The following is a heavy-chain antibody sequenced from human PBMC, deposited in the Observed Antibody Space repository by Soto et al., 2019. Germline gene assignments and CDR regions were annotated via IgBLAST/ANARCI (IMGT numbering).Heavy chain of an antibody. J-gene: IGHJ4*02. Sequence: SLKISCQGSGYSFTNYWINWVRQMPGKGLEWMGRIDPSDSYTNYSPSFQGHVTLSADKSISTAYLQWSSLKASDTAMYYCVRVYHYDSSGYSLEYWGQGTLVTVSS. CDR3: VRVYHYDSSGYSLEY. D-gene: IGHD3-22*01. CDR1: GYSFTNYW. CDR2: IDPSDSYT. V-gene: IGHV5-10-1*01.